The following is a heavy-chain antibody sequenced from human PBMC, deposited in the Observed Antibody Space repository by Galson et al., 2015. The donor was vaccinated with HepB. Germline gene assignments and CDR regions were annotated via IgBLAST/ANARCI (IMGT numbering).Heavy chain of an antibody. J-gene: IGHJ4*02. CDR1: GGTFSSYT. D-gene: IGHD3-22*01. CDR3: ASETYYYGSSGYLHLDY. CDR2: IIPILGIA. V-gene: IGHV1-69*02. Sequence: SVKVSCKASGGTFSSYTISWVRQAPGKGLEWMGRIIPILGIANYAQKFQGRVTITADKSTSTAYMELSSLRSEDTAVYYCASETYYYGSSGYLHLDYWGQGTLVTVSS.